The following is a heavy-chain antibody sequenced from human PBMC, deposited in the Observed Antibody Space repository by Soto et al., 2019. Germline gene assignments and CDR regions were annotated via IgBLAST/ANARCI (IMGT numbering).Heavy chain of an antibody. V-gene: IGHV3-23*01. CDR1: GFTFSSYA. J-gene: IGHJ6*03. CDR3: ANQRNYCGSGSSTSVAIYYYYMDV. Sequence: GGSLRLSCAASGFTFSSYAMSWVRQAPGKGLEWVSAISGSGGSTYYADSVKGRFTISRDNSKNTLYLQMNSLRAEDTAVYYCANQRNYCGSGSSTSVAIYYYYMDVWGKGTTVTVSS. D-gene: IGHD3-10*01. CDR2: ISGSGGST.